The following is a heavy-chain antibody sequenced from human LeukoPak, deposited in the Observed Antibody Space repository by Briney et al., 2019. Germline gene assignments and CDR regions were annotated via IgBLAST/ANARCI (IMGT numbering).Heavy chain of an antibody. Sequence: GGSLRLSCAASGFTVSSNYMSWVRQAPGKGLEWVSVIYSGGSTYYADSVKGRFTISRDNSKNTLYLQMNSLRAEDTAVYYCARRTSGSYLLTDWGQGTLVTVSS. CDR3: ARRTSGSYLLTD. V-gene: IGHV3-66*04. D-gene: IGHD1-26*01. CDR2: IYSGGST. CDR1: GFTVSSNY. J-gene: IGHJ4*02.